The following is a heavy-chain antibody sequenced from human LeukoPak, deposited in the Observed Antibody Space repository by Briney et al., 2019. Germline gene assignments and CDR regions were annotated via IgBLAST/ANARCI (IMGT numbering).Heavy chain of an antibody. CDR1: GYTFTGYY. D-gene: IGHD3-22*01. Sequence: GASVKVSCKASGYTFTGYYMHWVRQAPGQGLEWMGWINPNSGGTNYAQKFQGRVTMTRDTSISTAYMELSRLRSDDTAVYYCAREQDSSGYYLAPSKGRLFDPWGQGTLVTVSS. J-gene: IGHJ5*02. V-gene: IGHV1-2*02. CDR3: AREQDSSGYYLAPSKGRLFDP. CDR2: INPNSGGT.